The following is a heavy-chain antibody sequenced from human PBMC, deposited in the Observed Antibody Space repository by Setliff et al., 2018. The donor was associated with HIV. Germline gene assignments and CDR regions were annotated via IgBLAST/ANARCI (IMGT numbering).Heavy chain of an antibody. Sequence: ASVKVSCKASGYTFIGYYMHLVRQAPGQGLEWMGWINPNSGGTNYAQKFQGRVTMTRDTSNSTAYMELSRLRSDDTAVYYCARDYQVVVVAATMADIWGQGTMVTVS. V-gene: IGHV1-2*02. CDR1: GYTFIGYY. J-gene: IGHJ3*02. CDR3: ARDYQVVVVAATMADI. CDR2: INPNSGGT. D-gene: IGHD2-15*01.